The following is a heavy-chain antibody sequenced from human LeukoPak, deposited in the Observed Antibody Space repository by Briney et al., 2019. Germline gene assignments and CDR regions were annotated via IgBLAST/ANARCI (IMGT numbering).Heavy chain of an antibody. V-gene: IGHV3-30*04. CDR1: GFTFSSTA. J-gene: IGHJ4*02. D-gene: IGHD3-10*01. CDR2: ISYDGFNK. CDR3: ARDWHGSGSYVDY. Sequence: GRSLRLSCAASGFTFSSTAMHWVRQAPGKGLEWVAVISYDGFNKYYPESVKGRFTISRDNSKNTLFLQMNSLRAEDTAVYYCARDWHGSGSYVDYWGQGTLVTVS.